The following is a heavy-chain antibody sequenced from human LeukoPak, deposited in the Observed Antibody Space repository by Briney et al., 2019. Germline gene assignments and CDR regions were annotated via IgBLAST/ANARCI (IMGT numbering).Heavy chain of an antibody. CDR3: AREGTVTTYLDY. Sequence: SETLSLTCAVYGGSFSSGNYYWTWIRQPAGKGLEWIGRIYTSGSTNYSPSLKSRVTISVDTSKNQFSLKLSSVTAADTAVYYCAREGTVTTYLDYWGQGTLVTVSS. V-gene: IGHV4-61*02. J-gene: IGHJ4*02. CDR2: IYTSGST. D-gene: IGHD4-17*01. CDR1: GGSFSSGNYY.